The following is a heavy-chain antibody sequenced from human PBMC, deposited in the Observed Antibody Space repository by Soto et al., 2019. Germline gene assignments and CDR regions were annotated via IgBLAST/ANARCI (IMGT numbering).Heavy chain of an antibody. CDR2: IHHSGRT. J-gene: IGHJ3*02. Sequence: SETLSLTCAVYGGSFSGYYWTWIRQSPGKGLEWIGEIHHSGRTNYNRSLKSRVSISADTSKTQFSLNLTSVTAADTAVYYCARGECSSNYCFTRWALDIWGQGTVVTVSS. CDR1: GGSFSGYY. V-gene: IGHV4-34*01. CDR3: ARGECSSNYCFTRWALDI. D-gene: IGHD2-2*01.